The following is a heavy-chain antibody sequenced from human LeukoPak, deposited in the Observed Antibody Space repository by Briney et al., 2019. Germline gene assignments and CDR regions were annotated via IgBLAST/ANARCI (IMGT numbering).Heavy chain of an antibody. D-gene: IGHD3-3*01. CDR1: GFTFSSYS. V-gene: IGHV3-21*01. CDR3: ARDERYDFWSGYPPFDY. J-gene: IGHJ4*02. Sequence: GGSLRLSCAASGFTFSSYSMNWVRQAPGKGLEWVSSISSSSSYIYYADSVKGRFTISRDNAKNSLYLQMNSLRAEDTAVYYCARDERYDFWSGYPPFDYWGQGTLVTVSS. CDR2: ISSSSSYI.